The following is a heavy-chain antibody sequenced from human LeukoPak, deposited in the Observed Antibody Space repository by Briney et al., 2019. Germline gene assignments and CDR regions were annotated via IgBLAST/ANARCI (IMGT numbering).Heavy chain of an antibody. J-gene: IGHJ4*02. CDR3: AKDLGECIGECKAARRRGPADY. CDR1: GFTFSSYA. Sequence: GGSLRLSCAASGFTFSSYAMSWVRQAPGKGLEWVSSISSSGSSTYYADSVKGRFTISRDNAKNTLYLQMNSLRAEDTAVYYCAKDLGECIGECKAARRRGPADYWGQGTLVTVSS. D-gene: IGHD6-6*01. V-gene: IGHV3-23*01. CDR2: ISSSGSST.